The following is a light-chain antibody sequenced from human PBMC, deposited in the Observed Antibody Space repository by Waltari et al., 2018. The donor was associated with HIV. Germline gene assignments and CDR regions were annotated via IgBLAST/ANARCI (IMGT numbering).Light chain of an antibody. J-gene: IGLJ2*01. V-gene: IGLV3-9*01. CDR3: QVWESSTHVV. CDR1: NIGSKN. CDR2: RDS. Sequence: SYELTQPLSVSVALGQTARITCGGNNIGSKNVHWYQQKPGQAPVLVIYRDSNRPSGIPERFSGSNSGNTATLTISRAQAGDEADYYCQVWESSTHVVFGGGTKLTVL.